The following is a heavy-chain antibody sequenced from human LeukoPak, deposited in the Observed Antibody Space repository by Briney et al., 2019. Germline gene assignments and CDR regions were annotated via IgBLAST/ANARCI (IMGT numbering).Heavy chain of an antibody. J-gene: IGHJ4*02. V-gene: IGHV3-48*03. D-gene: IGHD3-10*01. Sequence: SGGSLRLSCAASGLTFSSYEMNWVRQAPGKGLEWVSYISSSGSTIYYADSVKGRFTISRDNAKNSLYLQMNSLRAEDTAVYYCARKHSYGSGFDYWGQGTLVTVSS. CDR1: GLTFSSYE. CDR3: ARKHSYGSGFDY. CDR2: ISSSGSTI.